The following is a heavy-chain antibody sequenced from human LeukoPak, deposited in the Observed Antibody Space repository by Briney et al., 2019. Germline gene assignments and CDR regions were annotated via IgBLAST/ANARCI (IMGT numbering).Heavy chain of an antibody. CDR3: ARWARGVFDY. Sequence: SQTLSLTCTVSGGSISSSSYYWGWIRQPPGKGLAWFGSIYYSGSTYYNPSLKGRVTISVDMSKNQCSLKLSSVTAADTAVYYCARWARGVFDYWGQGTLVTVSS. CDR2: IYYSGST. CDR1: GGSISSSSYY. V-gene: IGHV4-39*01. D-gene: IGHD5-12*01. J-gene: IGHJ4*02.